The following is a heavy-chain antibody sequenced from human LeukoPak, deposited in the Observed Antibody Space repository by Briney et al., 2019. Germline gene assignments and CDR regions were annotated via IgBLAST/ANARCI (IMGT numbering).Heavy chain of an antibody. Sequence: SVKVSCKASGGTFSNYAISWVRQAPGQGLEWMGRIIPILGIANYAQKFQGRVTITADKSTSTAYMELSSLRSEDTAVYYCAREFYYGSGSYLDYWGQGTLVTVSS. CDR1: GGTFSNYA. J-gene: IGHJ4*02. CDR2: IIPILGIA. CDR3: AREFYYGSGSYLDY. V-gene: IGHV1-69*04. D-gene: IGHD3-10*01.